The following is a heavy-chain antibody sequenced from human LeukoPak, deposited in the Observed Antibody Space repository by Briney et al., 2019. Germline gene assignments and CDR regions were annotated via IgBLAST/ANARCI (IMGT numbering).Heavy chain of an antibody. Sequence: SETLSLTCTVSGGSISSYYWSWIRQPPGKGLEWIGSIYYSGSTYYNPSLKTRVTISVDTSKNQFSLKLSSVTAADTAVYYCARDLNARISAGWGQGTLVTVSS. V-gene: IGHV4-59*12. CDR1: GGSISSYY. D-gene: IGHD1-26*01. J-gene: IGHJ4*02. CDR2: IYYSGST. CDR3: ARDLNARISAG.